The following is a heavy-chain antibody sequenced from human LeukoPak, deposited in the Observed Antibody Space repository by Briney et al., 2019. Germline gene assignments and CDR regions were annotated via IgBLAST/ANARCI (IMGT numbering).Heavy chain of an antibody. V-gene: IGHV3-48*01. CDR3: ARDLRGSTSCCFDY. Sequence: GGSLRLSCAASGFTLSSYSMNWVRQAPGKGLEWVSYISSSSSTIYNADSVKGRFTISRDNAKNSLYLQMNSLRAEDTAVYYCARDLRGSTSCCFDYWGQGTLVTVSS. CDR1: GFTLSSYS. J-gene: IGHJ4*02. CDR2: ISSSSSTI. D-gene: IGHD2-2*01.